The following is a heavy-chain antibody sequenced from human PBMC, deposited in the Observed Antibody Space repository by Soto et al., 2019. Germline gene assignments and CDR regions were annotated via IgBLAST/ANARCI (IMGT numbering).Heavy chain of an antibody. V-gene: IGHV3-21*06. CDR3: ARESQDLTSNFDY. Sequence: PGGSLRLSCAASGFSYTRYSRNWARQAPGKGLEWVSSISSTTNYIYYGDSMKGRFTISRDNAKNSLYLEMNSLRAEDTAVYYCARESQDLTSNFDYWGQGTLVTVSS. CDR2: ISSTTNYI. J-gene: IGHJ4*02. CDR1: GFSYTRYS.